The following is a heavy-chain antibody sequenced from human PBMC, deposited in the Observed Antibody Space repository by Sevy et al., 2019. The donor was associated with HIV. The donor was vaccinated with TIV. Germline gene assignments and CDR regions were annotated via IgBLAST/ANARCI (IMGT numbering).Heavy chain of an antibody. J-gene: IGHJ4*02. Sequence: GGSLRLSCAASGFTFSSYSMNWVRQAPGKGLEWVSYISSSSSTIYYADSVKGRFTISRDNAKNSLYLQMNSLRDEDTAVYYCARAGGGSYGSLWFDYWGQGTLVTVSS. CDR2: ISSSSSTI. V-gene: IGHV3-48*02. D-gene: IGHD1-26*01. CDR3: ARAGGGSYGSLWFDY. CDR1: GFTFSSYS.